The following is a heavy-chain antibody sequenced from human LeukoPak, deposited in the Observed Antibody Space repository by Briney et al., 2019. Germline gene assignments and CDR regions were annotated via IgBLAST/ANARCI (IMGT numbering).Heavy chain of an antibody. CDR1: GYSFTSYW. Sequence: ESLKISCKGSGYSFTSYWIGWVRQMPGKGLEWMGIIYPGDSDTRYSPSFQGQVTISADKSISTAYLQWSSLKASDTAMYYCARSYKGYYYDSSGYYWDYWGQGTLVTVSS. D-gene: IGHD3-22*01. CDR3: ARSYKGYYYDSSGYYWDY. CDR2: IYPGDSDT. J-gene: IGHJ4*02. V-gene: IGHV5-51*01.